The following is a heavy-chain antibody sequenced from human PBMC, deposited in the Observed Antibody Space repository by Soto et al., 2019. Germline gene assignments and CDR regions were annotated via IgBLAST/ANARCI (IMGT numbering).Heavy chain of an antibody. CDR3: AKDLYSIAVAGAPVDS. CDR2: ISYDASKD. J-gene: IGHJ4*02. D-gene: IGHD6-19*01. Sequence: QVQLVESGGGVVQPGRSLRLSCAASGFTFSSYGMHWVRRAPGKGLEWVALISYDASKDYYADSVKVRFTISRDNSQNTLFLQMNSLRAEDAAVYYCAKDLYSIAVAGAPVDSWGQGTLVIVSS. CDR1: GFTFSSYG. V-gene: IGHV3-30*18.